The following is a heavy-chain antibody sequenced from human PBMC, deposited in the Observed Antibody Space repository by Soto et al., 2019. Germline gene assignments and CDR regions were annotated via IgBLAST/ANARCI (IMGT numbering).Heavy chain of an antibody. Sequence: QLQLQESGPGLVKPSETLSLTCTVSGGSISSGTYYWGWIRQPPGKGLEWIGSIYYSGSTNYNPSLKSRVTISVDTSKNQFSLKLSSVTAADTAVYYCARQGDTSMAKLTNWGQGTLVTVSS. V-gene: IGHV4-39*01. J-gene: IGHJ4*02. D-gene: IGHD5-18*01. CDR2: IYYSGST. CDR1: GGSISSGTYY. CDR3: ARQGDTSMAKLTN.